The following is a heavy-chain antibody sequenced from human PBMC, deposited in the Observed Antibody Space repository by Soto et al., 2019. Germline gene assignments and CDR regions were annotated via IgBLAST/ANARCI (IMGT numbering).Heavy chain of an antibody. CDR3: ARNSSGRYNWFDP. Sequence: QVPLVQSGAEVRKPGASVKVSCKASGYTFTNYGITWVRQAPGQGLEWMGWISTYNGNTNYAQKLQGRVTMTTDTSTNTAYMELRSLRSDDTAIYYCARNSSGRYNWFDPWGQGTLVTVSS. V-gene: IGHV1-18*01. CDR2: ISTYNGNT. CDR1: GYTFTNYG. D-gene: IGHD6-19*01. J-gene: IGHJ5*02.